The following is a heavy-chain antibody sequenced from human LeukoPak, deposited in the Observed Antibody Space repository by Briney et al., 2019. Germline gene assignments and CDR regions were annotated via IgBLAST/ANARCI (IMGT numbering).Heavy chain of an antibody. J-gene: IGHJ4*02. V-gene: IGHV3-53*01. CDR1: GFTVSSNS. D-gene: IGHD6-13*01. CDR3: AKEAGSSWYFGVYYFDY. CDR2: IYSDNT. Sequence: PGGSLRLSCTVSGFTVSSNSMSWVRQAPGKGLEWVSFIYSDNTHYSDSVKGRFTISRDNSKNTLYLQMNSLRAEDTAVYYCAKEAGSSWYFGVYYFDYWGQGTLVTVSS.